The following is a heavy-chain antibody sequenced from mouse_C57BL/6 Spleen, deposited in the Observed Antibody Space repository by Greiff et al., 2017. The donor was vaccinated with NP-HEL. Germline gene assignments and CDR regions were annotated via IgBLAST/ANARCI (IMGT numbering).Heavy chain of an antibody. CDR2: IYPGSGNT. V-gene: IGHV1-84*01. Sequence: VQLQQSGPELVKPGASVKISCKASGYTFTDYYINWVKQRPGQGLEWIGWIYPGSGNTKYNEKFKGKATLTVDTSSSTAYMHLRSLTSEVSAVYFCARNYGYDWWYFDVWGTGTTVTVSS. D-gene: IGHD2-2*01. CDR3: ARNYGYDWWYFDV. CDR1: GYTFTDYY. J-gene: IGHJ1*03.